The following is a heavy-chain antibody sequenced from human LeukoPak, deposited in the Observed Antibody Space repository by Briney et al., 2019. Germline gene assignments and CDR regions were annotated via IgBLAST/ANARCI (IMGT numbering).Heavy chain of an antibody. V-gene: IGHV1-69*04. CDR3: AREGDGYNLEAFDI. CDR2: IIPILGIA. CDR1: GYTFTGYY. J-gene: IGHJ3*02. D-gene: IGHD5-24*01. Sequence: EASVKVSCKASGYTFTGYYMHWVRQAPGQGLEWMGRIIPILGIANYAQKFQGRVTITADKSTSTAYMELSSLRSEDTAVYYCAREGDGYNLEAFDIWGQGTMVTVSS.